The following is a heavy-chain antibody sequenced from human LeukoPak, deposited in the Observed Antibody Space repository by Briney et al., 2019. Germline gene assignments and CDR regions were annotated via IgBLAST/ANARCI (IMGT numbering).Heavy chain of an antibody. J-gene: IGHJ4*02. V-gene: IGHV3-23*01. CDR3: AKESGQYDY. CDR1: GFTFSSYW. Sequence: GGSLRLSCAASGFTFSSYWMSWVRQAPGKGLEWVSTISGSGSTTYYADLVRGRFTISRDNSKNTLYLQMNSLRAEDTAVYYCAKESGQYDYWGQGTLVTVSS. D-gene: IGHD3-3*01. CDR2: ISGSGSTT.